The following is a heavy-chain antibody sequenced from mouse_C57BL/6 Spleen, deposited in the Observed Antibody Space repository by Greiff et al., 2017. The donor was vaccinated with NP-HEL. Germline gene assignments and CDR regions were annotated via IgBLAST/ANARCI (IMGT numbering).Heavy chain of an antibody. J-gene: IGHJ3*01. CDR1: GFTFSSYA. V-gene: IGHV5-4*01. CDR2: ISDGGSYT. D-gene: IGHD2-4*01. CDR3: ARDLAMITSRAFAY. Sequence: EVKLVESGGGLVKPGGSLKLSCAASGFTFSSYAMSWVRQTPEKRLEWVATISDGGSYTYYPANVKGRFTISRDNAKNNLYLQMSHLKSEDTAMYYCARDLAMITSRAFAYWGQGTLVTVSA.